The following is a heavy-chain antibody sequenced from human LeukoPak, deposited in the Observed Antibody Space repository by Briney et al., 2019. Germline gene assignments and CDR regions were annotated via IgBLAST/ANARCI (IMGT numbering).Heavy chain of an antibody. J-gene: IGHJ4*02. Sequence: PGGSLRLSCAASGFTFSSYWMHWVRQPPGKGLVWVSRITSDGSSTRYADAVKGRFTISRDNAKNTLYLQMNSLRTEDTAVYFCARGGAYGAYFDYWSQGTLVTVSS. CDR2: ITSDGSST. CDR1: GFTFSSYW. D-gene: IGHD4-17*01. V-gene: IGHV3-74*01. CDR3: ARGGAYGAYFDY.